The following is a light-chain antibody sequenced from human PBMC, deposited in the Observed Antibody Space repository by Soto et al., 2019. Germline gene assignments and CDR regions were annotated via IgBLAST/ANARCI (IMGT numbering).Light chain of an antibody. Sequence: EIVLTQSPGTLYLSPGERATLSCRASQSVSSSYLAWYQQKPGQAPRLLIYGTSSRATGIPDRFSGSGSGTDFTLTINRLEPEDCAVYYCQQYGSSSWTVGQGTKVEIK. CDR2: GTS. CDR1: QSVSSSY. V-gene: IGKV3-20*01. CDR3: QQYGSSSWT. J-gene: IGKJ1*01.